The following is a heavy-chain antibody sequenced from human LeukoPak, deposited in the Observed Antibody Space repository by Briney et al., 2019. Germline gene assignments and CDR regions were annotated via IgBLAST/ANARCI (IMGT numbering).Heavy chain of an antibody. CDR3: ARDGTPGIAEAGSPVGMDV. CDR2: IWYDGSNK. V-gene: IGHV3-33*01. Sequence: GRSLRLSCAASGFTFSSYGMHWVRQAPGKGLEWVAVIWYDGSNKYYADSVKGRFTISRDNSKNTLYLQMISLRAEDTAVYYCARDGTPGIAEAGSPVGMDVWGKGTTVTVSS. CDR1: GFTFSSYG. D-gene: IGHD6-13*01. J-gene: IGHJ6*04.